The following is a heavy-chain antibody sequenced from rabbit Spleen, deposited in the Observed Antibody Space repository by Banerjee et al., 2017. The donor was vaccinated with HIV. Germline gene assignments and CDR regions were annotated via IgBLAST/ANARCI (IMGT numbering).Heavy chain of an antibody. CDR3: ARDSDGGSRKYYFDL. V-gene: IGHV1S45*01. J-gene: IGHJ4*01. CDR1: GFSFSNNYW. CDR2: IDAGGSGTT. Sequence: LVESGGGLVQPEGSLTLTCTASGFSFSNNYWICWVRQAPGKGLDWIACIDAGGSGTTYYATWAKGRFTISKTSSTTVTLRMTSLTVADTATYFCARDSDGGSRKYYFDLWGPGTLVTVS. D-gene: IGHD2-1*01.